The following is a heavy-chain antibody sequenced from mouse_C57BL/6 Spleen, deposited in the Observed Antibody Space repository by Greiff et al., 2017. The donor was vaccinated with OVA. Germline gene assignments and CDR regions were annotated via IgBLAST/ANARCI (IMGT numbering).Heavy chain of an antibody. CDR2: IDPSDSYT. CDR1: GYTFTSYW. D-gene: IGHD1-1*01. V-gene: IGHV1-69*01. Sequence: QVQLQQSGAELVMPGASVKLSCKASGYTFTSYWMHWVKQRPGQGLEWIGEIDPSDSYTNYNQKFKGKSTLTVDKSSSTAYMQLSSLTSEDSAVYYCARCDYGSSSWFAYWGQGTLVTVSA. CDR3: ARCDYGSSSWFAY. J-gene: IGHJ3*01.